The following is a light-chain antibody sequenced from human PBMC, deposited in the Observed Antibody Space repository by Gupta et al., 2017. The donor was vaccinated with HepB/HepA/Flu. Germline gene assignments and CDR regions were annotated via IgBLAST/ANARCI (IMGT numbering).Light chain of an antibody. Sequence: DLQMTQSPSSLSASVGDRVTITCRASQSISRYLHWYQQKPGKAPNLLIYTASSVQSGAPSRFSGSGSGTXFTLTIXNLQPEDVATYYCQQSDTSPPTFGXGTKVEVK. CDR2: TAS. V-gene: IGKV1-39*01. J-gene: IGKJ1*01. CDR3: QQSDTSPPT. CDR1: QSISRY.